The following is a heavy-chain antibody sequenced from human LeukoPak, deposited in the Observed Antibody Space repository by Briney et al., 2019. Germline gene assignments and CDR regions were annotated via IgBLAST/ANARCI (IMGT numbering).Heavy chain of an antibody. CDR3: SRSAYYDGSGNYYDY. J-gene: IGHJ4*02. V-gene: IGHV3-74*01. CDR2: ISDGGSTT. Sequence: GGSLRLSCAASGFTFSSYWMHWVRQAPGKGLVWVSRISDGGSTTTYADSVKGRFTISRDNARNTLYLQMNGLRAEDTAVYYCSRSAYYDGSGNYYDYWGQGTLVTVSS. D-gene: IGHD3-22*01. CDR1: GFTFSSYW.